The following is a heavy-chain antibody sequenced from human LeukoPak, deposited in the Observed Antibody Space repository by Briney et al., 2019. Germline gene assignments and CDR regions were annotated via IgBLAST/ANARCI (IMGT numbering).Heavy chain of an antibody. CDR3: AIRTPVDIVATLGERVKKGLDY. CDR2: MNPNSGNT. D-gene: IGHD5-12*01. Sequence: ASVKVSCKASGYTFTSYDINWLRQATGQGLEWTGWMNPNSGNTGYAQKFQGRVTMTRNTSMSTAYTELSSLRSEDTAVYYCAIRTPVDIVATLGERVKKGLDYWGQGTLVTVSS. CDR1: GYTFTSYD. V-gene: IGHV1-8*01. J-gene: IGHJ4*02.